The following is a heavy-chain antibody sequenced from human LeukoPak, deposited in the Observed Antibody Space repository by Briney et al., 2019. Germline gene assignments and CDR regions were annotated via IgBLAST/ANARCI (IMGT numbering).Heavy chain of an antibody. J-gene: IGHJ4*02. CDR3: ARRRSRSLGDY. CDR2: INHSGST. D-gene: IGHD2-2*01. CDR1: GGSFSGYY. V-gene: IGHV4-34*01. Sequence: SETLSLTCAVYGGSFSGYYWSWIRQPLGKGLEWIGEINHSGSTNYNPSLKSRVTISVDTSKNQFSLKLSSVTAADTAVYYCARRRSRSLGDYWGQGTLVTVSS.